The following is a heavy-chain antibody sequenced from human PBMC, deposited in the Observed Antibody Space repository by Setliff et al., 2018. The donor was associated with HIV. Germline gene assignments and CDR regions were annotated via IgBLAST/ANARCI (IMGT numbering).Heavy chain of an antibody. Sequence: SETLSLTCTVSGETIRNGFYYWHWMRQPPGKGLEWIGSIYYSGSTHYKSSLKSRVTISVDTSKNQFSLRLSSVTAADTAVYYCARGGGPDTNFDSWGRGTLVTVPQ. J-gene: IGHJ4*02. CDR1: GETIRNGFYY. V-gene: IGHV4-39*07. CDR2: IYYSGST. CDR3: ARGGGPDTNFDS.